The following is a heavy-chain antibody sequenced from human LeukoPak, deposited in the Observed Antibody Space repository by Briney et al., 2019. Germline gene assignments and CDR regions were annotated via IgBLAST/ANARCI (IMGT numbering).Heavy chain of an antibody. CDR1: GGSISSSSYY. Sequence: SETLSLTCTVSGGSISSSSYYWCWIRQRPGKGLEWIGSIYYSGSTYYNPSLKSRVTISVDTSKNQFSLKLSSVTAADTAVYYCARSLGATTFPYFDYWGQGTLVTVSS. CDR3: ARSLGATTFPYFDY. CDR2: IYYSGST. D-gene: IGHD1-26*01. J-gene: IGHJ4*02. V-gene: IGHV4-39*01.